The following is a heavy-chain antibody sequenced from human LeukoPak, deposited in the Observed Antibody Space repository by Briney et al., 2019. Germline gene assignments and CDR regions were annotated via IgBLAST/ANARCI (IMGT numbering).Heavy chain of an antibody. J-gene: IGHJ4*02. Sequence: GGSLRLSCAASGFTVSSNYMSWVRQARGKGLEWVSIIYSDGSTYYADSVKGRFTISRDNSKNTLYLQMNSLRAEDTAVYYCARARGYNHGFDYWGQGTLVTVSS. V-gene: IGHV3-53*01. D-gene: IGHD5-18*01. CDR2: IYSDGST. CDR3: ARARGYNHGFDY. CDR1: GFTVSSNY.